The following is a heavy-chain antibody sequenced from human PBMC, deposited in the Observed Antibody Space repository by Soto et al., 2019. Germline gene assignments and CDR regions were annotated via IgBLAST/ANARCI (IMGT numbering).Heavy chain of an antibody. J-gene: IGHJ4*02. CDR1: GLTFSDYY. D-gene: IGHD1-1*01. V-gene: IGHV3-11*06. CDR3: ARSGDNYNRLDY. Sequence: GGSLRLSCGGSGLTFSDYYMSWIRQAPGKGLEWISYSSNSGTFSRYADSVKGRFSISRDNTKNLLYLQMNSLRAEDTAVYYCARSGDNYNRLDYWGQGTPVTVSS. CDR2: SSNSGTFS.